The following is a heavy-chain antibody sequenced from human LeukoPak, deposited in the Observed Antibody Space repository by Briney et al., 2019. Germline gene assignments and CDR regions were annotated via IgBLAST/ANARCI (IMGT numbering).Heavy chain of an antibody. CDR3: ARGGYYDYVWGSYPNFDY. V-gene: IGHV3-48*01. J-gene: IGHJ4*02. Sequence: GGSLRLSCAASGFTFSSYSMNWVRQAPGKGLEWVSYISSSSSTIYYADSVKGRFTISRDNAKNSLYLQMNSLRAEDTAVYYCARGGYYDYVWGSYPNFDYWGQGTLVTVSS. D-gene: IGHD3-16*01. CDR2: ISSSSSTI. CDR1: GFTFSSYS.